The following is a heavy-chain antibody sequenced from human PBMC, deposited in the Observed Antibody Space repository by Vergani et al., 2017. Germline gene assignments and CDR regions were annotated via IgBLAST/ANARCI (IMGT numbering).Heavy chain of an antibody. Sequence: QVQLVESGGGVVQPGRSLRLSCAASGFTFSSYAMHWVRQAPGKGLEWVAVISYDGSNKYYADSVKGRFTISRDNSKNTLYLQMNSLRAEDTAVYYCARDHIEFLEWLYAYYFDYWGQGTLVTVS. CDR2: ISYDGSNK. D-gene: IGHD3-3*02. J-gene: IGHJ4*02. CDR1: GFTFSSYA. CDR3: ARDHIEFLEWLYAYYFDY. V-gene: IGHV3-30-3*01.